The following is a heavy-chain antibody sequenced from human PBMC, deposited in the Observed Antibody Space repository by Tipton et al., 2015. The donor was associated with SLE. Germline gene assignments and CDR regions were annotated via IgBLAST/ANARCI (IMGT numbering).Heavy chain of an antibody. CDR2: VYYTGNT. V-gene: IGHV4-59*12. J-gene: IGHJ2*01. CDR1: AGSIRSYY. CDR3: ARDVEGSVWYFDL. Sequence: TLSLTCTVSAGSIRSYYWSWIRQPPGKGMEWDGTVYYTGNTFYNPSLKSRVTISVDTSKNQFSLKLSSVTAADTAVYYCARDVEGSVWYFDLWGRGTLVTVSS.